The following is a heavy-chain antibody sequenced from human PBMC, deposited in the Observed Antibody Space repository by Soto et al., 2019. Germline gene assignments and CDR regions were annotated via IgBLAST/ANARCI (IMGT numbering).Heavy chain of an antibody. Sequence: GGSLRLSCAASGFTFSSYAMSWVRQAPGKGLEWVSAISGSGGSTYYADSVKGRFTISRDNSKNTLYLQMNSLRAEDTAVYYWAKGGQKYYDSSGYLYYFDYWGQGTLVTVSS. V-gene: IGHV3-23*01. D-gene: IGHD3-22*01. CDR2: ISGSGGST. CDR3: AKGGQKYYDSSGYLYYFDY. CDR1: GFTFSSYA. J-gene: IGHJ4*02.